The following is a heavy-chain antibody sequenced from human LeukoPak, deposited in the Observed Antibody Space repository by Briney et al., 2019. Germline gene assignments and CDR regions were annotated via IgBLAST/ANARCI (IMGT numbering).Heavy chain of an antibody. J-gene: IGHJ4*02. V-gene: IGHV1-2*02. CDR2: INPNSGGT. CDR3: AGSSGYYYFDS. D-gene: IGHD3-22*01. Sequence: ASVKVSCKASGYTFTGYYMHWVRQAPGQGLEWMGWINPNSGGTNYAQKFQGRVTMTRDTSISTAYMELRSLRSDDTAVYYCAGSSGYYYFDSWGQGTLVTVSS. CDR1: GYTFTGYY.